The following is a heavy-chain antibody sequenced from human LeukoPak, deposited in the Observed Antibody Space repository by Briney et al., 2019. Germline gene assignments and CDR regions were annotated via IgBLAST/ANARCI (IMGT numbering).Heavy chain of an antibody. V-gene: IGHV3-23*01. Sequence: PGGSLRLSCAASGFTFSSYSMSWVRQSPGKGLEWVSSVSASGLSTYYADSVKGRFTISRDNSKNTLYLQMNSLTANDTALYYCARRKVGPTNYYYGVDVGGQGTTVTVSS. CDR2: VSASGLST. J-gene: IGHJ6*02. CDR3: ARRKVGPTNYYYGVDV. CDR1: GFTFSSYS. D-gene: IGHD1-26*01.